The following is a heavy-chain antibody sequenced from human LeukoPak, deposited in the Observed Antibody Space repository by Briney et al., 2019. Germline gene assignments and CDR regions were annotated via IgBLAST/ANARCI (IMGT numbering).Heavy chain of an antibody. J-gene: IGHJ4*02. V-gene: IGHV3-49*04. CDR3: TTDAPTSSRSGFFDH. Sequence: GGSLRLSCTGSGFTFGDYAMTWVRQAPGKGLEWVGFIRSQIYGGTPEYAASVKGRFTISRDDSKNTLYLQMHSLKIEASAVYYCTTDAPTSSRSGFFDHWGQGTLVTVSS. D-gene: IGHD1-1*01. CDR2: IRSQIYGGTP. CDR1: GFTFGDYA.